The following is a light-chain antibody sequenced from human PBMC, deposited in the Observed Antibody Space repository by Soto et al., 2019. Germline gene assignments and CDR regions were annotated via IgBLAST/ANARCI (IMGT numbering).Light chain of an antibody. CDR2: SAS. Sequence: IQLTQSPSSLSASVGDRVTITCRASQGITSYLAWYQQRPGKAPGLLIYSASTLQSGVPSRFSGSGYATDFSLTMSNLQPDDFETYYCQQLYSHQLNFGVGTKVDI. CDR3: QQLYSHQLN. V-gene: IGKV1-9*01. J-gene: IGKJ4*01. CDR1: QGITSY.